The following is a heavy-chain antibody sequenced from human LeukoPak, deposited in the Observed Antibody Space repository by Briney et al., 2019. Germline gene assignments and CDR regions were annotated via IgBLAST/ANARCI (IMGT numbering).Heavy chain of an antibody. CDR2: INPNSGGT. D-gene: IGHD6-13*01. V-gene: IGHV1-2*02. CDR1: GYTFTGYC. CDR3: ARDRVSAAGWAMDYYYYMDV. Sequence: GASVKVSCKASGYTFTGYCMHWVRQAPGQGLEWMGWINPNSGGTNYAQKFQGRVTMTRDASISTAYMELSRLRSDDTAVYYCARDRVSAAGWAMDYYYYMDVWGKGTTVTVSS. J-gene: IGHJ6*03.